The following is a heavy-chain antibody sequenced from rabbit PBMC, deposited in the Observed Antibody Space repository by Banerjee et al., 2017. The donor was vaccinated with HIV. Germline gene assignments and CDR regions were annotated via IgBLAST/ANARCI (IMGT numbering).Heavy chain of an antibody. D-gene: IGHD4-1*01. CDR3: ARDLAAVTGWNFGL. V-gene: IGHV1S45*01. J-gene: IGHJ4*01. Sequence: QEQLEESGGDLVKPEGSLTLTCTASGFTLSSYWTCWVRQAPGKGLEWLGCIFGDGGTTYYANWAKGRFTISRTSSTTVTLQMTSLTAADPATYFCARDLAAVTGWNFGLWGPGTLVTVS. CDR1: GFTLSSYW. CDR2: IFGDGGTT.